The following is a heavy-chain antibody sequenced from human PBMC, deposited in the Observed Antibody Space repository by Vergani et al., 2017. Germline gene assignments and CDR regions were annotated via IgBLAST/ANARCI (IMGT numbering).Heavy chain of an antibody. CDR1: GGSFSGYY. Sequence: QVQLQQWGAGLLKPSETLSLTCAVYGGSFSGYYWSWIRQPPGKGLEWIGEINHSGSTNYNPSLKSRVTISVDTSKNQFSLKLSSVTAADTAVYYCARGQTYYDILTGYYSRQCDYWGQGTLVTVSA. J-gene: IGHJ4*02. D-gene: IGHD3-9*01. CDR2: INHSGST. V-gene: IGHV4-34*01. CDR3: ARGQTYYDILTGYYSRQCDY.